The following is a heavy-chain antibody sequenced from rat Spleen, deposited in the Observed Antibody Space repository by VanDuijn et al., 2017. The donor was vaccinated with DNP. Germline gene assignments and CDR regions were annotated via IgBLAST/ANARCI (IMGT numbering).Heavy chain of an antibody. J-gene: IGHJ2*01. CDR1: GFNFNDYW. CDR2: INKDSSII. V-gene: IGHV4-2*01. Sequence: EVKLVESGGGLVQPGRSLKLSCAASGFNFNDYWMGWVRQAPGRGLEWIGEINKDSSIINYAPSLKDKFTISRDNAQNTLTLHMSKLGSEDTAIYYCARRYGSFDYWGQGVMVTVSS. D-gene: IGHD1-5*01. CDR3: ARRYGSFDY.